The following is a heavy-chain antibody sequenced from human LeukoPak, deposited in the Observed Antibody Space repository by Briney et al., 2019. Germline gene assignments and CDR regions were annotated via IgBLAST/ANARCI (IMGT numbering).Heavy chain of an antibody. CDR3: ARLLAVAGRRWYFAY. Sequence: ASVNVSCKASGYTFTSYGISGVRQAPGRGLEWMGWISAYNGNTSYAQKLQGRVTTTTDTSTSTAYMELRSLRSDDTAVYYCARLLAVAGRRWYFAYWGQGTLVTVSS. D-gene: IGHD6-19*01. CDR1: GYTFTSYG. V-gene: IGHV1-18*01. CDR2: ISAYNGNT. J-gene: IGHJ4*02.